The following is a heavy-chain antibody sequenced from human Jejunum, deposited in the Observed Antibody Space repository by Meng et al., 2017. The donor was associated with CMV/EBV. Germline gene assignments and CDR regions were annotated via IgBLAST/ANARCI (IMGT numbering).Heavy chain of an antibody. D-gene: IGHD3-16*01. CDR1: GFPFNSAW. V-gene: IGHV3-15*01. Sequence: SGFPFNSAWMTWVRQAPGKGLEWVGRVKSKTDFGTIDYAPPVKGRFTISRDDSNNALYLEMNSLKVEDTAVYFCTTARSYGISDHWGQGTLVTVSS. CDR3: TTARSYGISDH. CDR2: VKSKTDFGTI. J-gene: IGHJ4*02.